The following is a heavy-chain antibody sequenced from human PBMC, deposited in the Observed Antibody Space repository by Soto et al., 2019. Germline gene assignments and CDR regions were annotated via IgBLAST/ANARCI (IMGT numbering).Heavy chain of an antibody. D-gene: IGHD6-13*01. J-gene: IGHJ1*01. Sequence: SETLSLTCAVYGGSFSGYYWSWIRQPPGKGLEWIGEINHSGSTNYNPSLKSRVTISVDTSKNQFSLKLSSVTAADTAVYYCARAPRIAAAGARGFQHWGQGTLVTVSS. CDR1: GGSFSGYY. V-gene: IGHV4-34*01. CDR2: INHSGST. CDR3: ARAPRIAAAGARGFQH.